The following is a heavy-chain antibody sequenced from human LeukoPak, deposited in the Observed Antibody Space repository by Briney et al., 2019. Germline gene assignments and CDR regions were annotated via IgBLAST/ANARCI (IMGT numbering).Heavy chain of an antibody. CDR1: GGSISSSSYY. Sequence: SETLSLTCTVSGGSISSSSYYWGWIRQPPGKGLEWIGSIYYSGSTYYNPSLKSRVTISVDTSKNQFSLKLTSVTAADTAVYYCAKDSPKRYSGSYFDCWGQGTLVTVSS. CDR2: IYYSGST. CDR3: AKDSPKRYSGSYFDC. V-gene: IGHV4-39*07. D-gene: IGHD1-26*01. J-gene: IGHJ4*02.